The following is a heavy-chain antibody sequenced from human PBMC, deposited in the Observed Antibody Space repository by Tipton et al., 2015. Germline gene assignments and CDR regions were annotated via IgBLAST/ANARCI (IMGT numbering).Heavy chain of an antibody. J-gene: IGHJ4*02. Sequence: TLSLTCTVIGGSVNSYYWSWMRQSPGKGLEWIGYVFYTGSTNYNPSLKGRVAISVDTSRNQFFLNLNSVTAADTAVYYCARAMKKYYDFWSGYSLGYYFDYWGQGTLVTVSS. CDR2: VFYTGST. CDR3: ARAMKKYYDFWSGYSLGYYFDY. D-gene: IGHD3-3*01. V-gene: IGHV4-59*02. CDR1: GGSVNSYY.